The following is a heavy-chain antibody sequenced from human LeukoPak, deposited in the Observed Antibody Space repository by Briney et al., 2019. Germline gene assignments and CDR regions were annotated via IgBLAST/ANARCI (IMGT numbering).Heavy chain of an antibody. CDR2: ISYDGSNK. CDR1: GFTFTSYA. J-gene: IGHJ4*02. D-gene: IGHD2/OR15-2a*01. Sequence: GGSLRLSCAASGFTFTSYAMHWVRQAPGKGLEWVAVISYDGSNKYYADSVKGRFTISRDSSKNTLYLQMNSLRAEDTAVYYCARDVSFMDYWGQGTLVTVSS. V-gene: IGHV3-30-3*01. CDR3: ARDVSFMDY.